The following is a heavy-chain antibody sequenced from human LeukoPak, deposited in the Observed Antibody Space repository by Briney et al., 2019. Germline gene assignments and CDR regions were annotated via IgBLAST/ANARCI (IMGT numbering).Heavy chain of an antibody. CDR3: ARVVSGWYYFDY. D-gene: IGHD6-19*01. CDR2: ISAYNGNT. J-gene: IGHJ4*02. V-gene: IGHV1-18*01. Sequence: ASVKVSCKASGYTFTSYGISWVRQAPGQGLEWMGWISAYNGNTSYAQKLQGRVTMTTDTSTSTAYMELRSLRSDDTAVYYCARVVSGWYYFDYWGQGTLVTVSS. CDR1: GYTFTSYG.